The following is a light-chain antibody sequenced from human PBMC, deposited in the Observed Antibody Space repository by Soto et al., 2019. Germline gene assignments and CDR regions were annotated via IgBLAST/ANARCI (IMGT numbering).Light chain of an antibody. V-gene: IGKV3-11*01. CDR2: DAS. CDR1: QSVSSY. J-gene: IGKJ5*01. CDR3: QQRSNWPPIT. Sequence: EIVLTRSPATLSSPPGERATLSCRSSQSVSSYLAWYQQKPGQAPRLIIYDASNGATGIPARFSGSGSGTDFTLTISSLEPEDFAVYYCQQRSNWPPITFGQGTRLEIK.